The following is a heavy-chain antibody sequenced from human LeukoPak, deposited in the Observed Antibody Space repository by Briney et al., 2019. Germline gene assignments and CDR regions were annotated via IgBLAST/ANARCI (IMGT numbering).Heavy chain of an antibody. V-gene: IGHV3-7*01. J-gene: IGHJ4*02. D-gene: IGHD1-26*01. Sequence: GASLRLSCAASGFTFSQYWMSWVRQAPGKGLEWVANINQDGSEKSYVDSVKGRFTISRDNAKNSLYLQMHSLRAEDTAVYYCARESRSGSYSSYWGQGTLVTVSS. CDR2: INQDGSEK. CDR3: ARESRSGSYSSY. CDR1: GFTFSQYW.